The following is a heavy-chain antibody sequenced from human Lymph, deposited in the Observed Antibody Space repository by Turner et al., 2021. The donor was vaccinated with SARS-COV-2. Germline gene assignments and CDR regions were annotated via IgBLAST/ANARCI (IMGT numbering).Heavy chain of an antibody. J-gene: IGHJ4*02. D-gene: IGHD1-26*01. V-gene: IGHV3-30-3*01. Sequence: QVQLVESGGGVVQPGRSLRLSCAASGFTFSSYAMYWVRQAPGKGLEWVAVISYDGSNKYYADSVKGRFTISRENSKNTLYLQMNSLRAEDTAVYYCARPKSGSYFSPFDYWGQGTLVTVSS. CDR1: GFTFSSYA. CDR2: ISYDGSNK. CDR3: ARPKSGSYFSPFDY.